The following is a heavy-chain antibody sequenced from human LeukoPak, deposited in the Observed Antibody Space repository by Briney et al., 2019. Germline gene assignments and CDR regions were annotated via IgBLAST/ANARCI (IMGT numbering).Heavy chain of an antibody. CDR2: IYNSGST. CDR3: SRESGPFCPFGY. CDR1: GGSISSYY. V-gene: IGHV4-59*12. J-gene: IGHJ4*02. D-gene: IGHD1-26*01. Sequence: ETLSLTCTVSGGSISSYYWSWIRQPPGKGLEWIGYIYNSGSTNYNPSLNGRVTMSLDKSSNQLSLHLTSVTAADTATYFCSRESGPFCPFGYWGQETRDIVSS.